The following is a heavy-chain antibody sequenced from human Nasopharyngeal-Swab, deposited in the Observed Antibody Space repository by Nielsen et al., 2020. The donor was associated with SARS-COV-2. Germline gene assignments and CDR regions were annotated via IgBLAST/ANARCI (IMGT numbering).Heavy chain of an antibody. V-gene: IGHV3-33*01. CDR3: ARDEAVAQLSYYGMDV. J-gene: IGHJ6*02. Sequence: GGSLRLSCAASGFTFSSYGMHWVRQAPGKGLEWVAVIWYDGSNKYYADSVKGRFTISRDNSKNTLYLQMNGLRAEDTAVYYCARDEAVAQLSYYGMDVWGQGTTVTVSS. CDR2: IWYDGSNK. CDR1: GFTFSSYG. D-gene: IGHD6-19*01.